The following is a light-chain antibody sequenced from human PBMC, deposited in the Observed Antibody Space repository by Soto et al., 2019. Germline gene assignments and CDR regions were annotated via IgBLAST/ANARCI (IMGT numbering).Light chain of an antibody. CDR1: QSISSS. CDR2: DAS. CDR3: QPATT. J-gene: IGKJ4*01. V-gene: IGKV1-5*01. Sequence: DIQMTQSPSTLSASVGDRVTITCRASQSISSSLAWYQQRPGKAPKLLIYDASSLESGVPSRFSGSGSGTEFTLTISSLQPDDFATYYCQPATTFGGGTKVDI.